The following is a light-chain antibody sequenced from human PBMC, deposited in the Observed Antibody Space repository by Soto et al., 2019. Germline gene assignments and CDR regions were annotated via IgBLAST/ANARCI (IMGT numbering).Light chain of an antibody. V-gene: IGKV3-15*01. CDR3: QQYNNWPPT. J-gene: IGKJ1*01. CDR1: QSISSN. Sequence: ETVMTQSRSTLSVSPGERATLSCRASQSISSNLAWFQQKPGQAPRLLIYGASTRATGVPARFSGSGSGTEFTLTISSLQSEDFAVNYCQQYNNWPPTFGQVTKVDIK. CDR2: GAS.